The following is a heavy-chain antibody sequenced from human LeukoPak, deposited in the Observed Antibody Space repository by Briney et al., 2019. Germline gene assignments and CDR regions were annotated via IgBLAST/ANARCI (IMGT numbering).Heavy chain of an antibody. V-gene: IGHV3-66*01. CDR1: GFTVSSNY. Sequence: GGSLRLSCAASGFTVSSNYMSWVRQAPGQGLEWVSVIYSGGSTYYADSVKGRFNISRDNYKNTLYLQINSLRAEDTAVYYCARDPGGLFDYWGQGTLVTVSS. CDR2: IYSGGST. D-gene: IGHD1-26*01. J-gene: IGHJ4*02. CDR3: ARDPGGLFDY.